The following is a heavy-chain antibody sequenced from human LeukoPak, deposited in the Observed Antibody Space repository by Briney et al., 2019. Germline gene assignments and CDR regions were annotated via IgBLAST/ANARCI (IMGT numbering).Heavy chain of an antibody. CDR3: ARRISGYDGFHFDY. Sequence: ASVKVSCKASGYTFTAYYMHWVRQAPGKGLGGWGGINPNSGVTNSAQKFQGRVTMTRDTSISTAYMELSRLRSDDTAVYYCARRISGYDGFHFDYWGQGTLVTVSS. J-gene: IGHJ4*02. CDR1: GYTFTAYY. V-gene: IGHV1-2*02. CDR2: INPNSGVT. D-gene: IGHD5-12*01.